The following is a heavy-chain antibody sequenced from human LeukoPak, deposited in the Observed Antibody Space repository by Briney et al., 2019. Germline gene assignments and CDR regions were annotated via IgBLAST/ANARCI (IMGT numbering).Heavy chain of an antibody. J-gene: IGHJ4*02. CDR3: AKDGTVCGGDCYSDY. CDR1: GFTFDTYG. Sequence: GGSLRLSCAASGFTFDTYGMSWVRQAPGKGLEWVSSLSSNSANTYYADSVKGRFTISRDNSKNTLYLQMNSLRAEDTAAYYCAKDGTVCGGDCYSDYWGQGTLVTVSS. CDR2: LSSNSANT. D-gene: IGHD2-21*02. V-gene: IGHV3-23*01.